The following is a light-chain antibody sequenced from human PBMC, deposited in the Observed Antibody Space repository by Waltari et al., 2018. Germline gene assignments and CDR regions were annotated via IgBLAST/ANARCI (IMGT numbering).Light chain of an antibody. CDR3: QQYNYWPLT. V-gene: IGKV3-15*01. CDR1: QSVGTY. CDR2: GAS. J-gene: IGKJ4*01. Sequence: EIVMTQSPATLSVSPEERATLSCRASQSVGTYLAWYQEKPGQGPRLLISGASIRATGIPARFSGSGSGTEFTLTISSLQSEDFAVYYCQQYNYWPLTFGGGTKVEIK.